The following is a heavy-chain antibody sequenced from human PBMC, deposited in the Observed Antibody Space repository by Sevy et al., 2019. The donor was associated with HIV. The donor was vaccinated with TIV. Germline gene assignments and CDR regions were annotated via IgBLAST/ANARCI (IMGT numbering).Heavy chain of an antibody. Sequence: GGSQRLSCAASGFTFSNYWMTWVRQAPGKGLEWVANIKQDGSETYYVDSVKGRFTISRDNAKNSLFLQMNSLRAEDTAVYYCARAGYFYDSSGSLDYWGQGTLVTVSS. V-gene: IGHV3-7*04. D-gene: IGHD3-22*01. CDR1: GFTFSNYW. CDR2: IKQDGSET. CDR3: ARAGYFYDSSGSLDY. J-gene: IGHJ4*02.